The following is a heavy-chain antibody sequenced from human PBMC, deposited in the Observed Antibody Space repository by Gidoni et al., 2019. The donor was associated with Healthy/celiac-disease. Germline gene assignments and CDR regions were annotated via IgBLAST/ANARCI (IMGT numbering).Heavy chain of an antibody. CDR1: GGSFSGYY. V-gene: IGHV4-34*01. D-gene: IGHD2-2*02. J-gene: IGHJ6*03. Sequence: QVQLQQWGAGLLKPSETLSLTCAVYGGSFSGYYWSWIRQPPGKGLEWIGEIKHSGSTNYNPSLKSRVTISVDTSKNQFSLKLSSVTAADTAVYYCARERGYCSSTSCYTLRYYYYYYYMDVWGKGTTVTVSS. CDR3: ARERGYCSSTSCYTLRYYYYYYYMDV. CDR2: IKHSGST.